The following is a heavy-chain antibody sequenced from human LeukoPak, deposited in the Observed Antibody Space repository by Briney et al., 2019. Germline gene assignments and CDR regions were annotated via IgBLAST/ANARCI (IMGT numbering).Heavy chain of an antibody. D-gene: IGHD2-15*01. V-gene: IGHV3-23*01. CDR1: GFTFSSYA. CDR3: AKESYSVAYFDY. CDR2: LYSGGTT. Sequence: GGSLRLSCAASGFTFSSYAMSWVRQAPGKGLEWVSALYSGGTTYYADSVKGRFTISRDNSKNTVYLQMNSLRAEDTAVYYCAKESYSVAYFDYWGQGTLVTVSS. J-gene: IGHJ4*02.